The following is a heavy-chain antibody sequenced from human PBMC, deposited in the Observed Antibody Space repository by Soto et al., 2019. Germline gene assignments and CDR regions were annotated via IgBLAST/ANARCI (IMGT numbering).Heavy chain of an antibody. CDR3: ATDDLGGAYDLWQ. J-gene: IGHJ1*01. CDR2: ISSDGVT. V-gene: IGHV3-66*01. CDR1: GFLVTNCF. Sequence: EMQLIDSGGGLVQPGGSLRLSCAASGFLVTNCFVTWVRQAPGKGLEWVSVISSDGVTYYADSVKGRFTSSRDISKNALYLQMNPLRADHTAVYYCATDDLGGAYDLWQGGQRILVTVSS. D-gene: IGHD3-3*01.